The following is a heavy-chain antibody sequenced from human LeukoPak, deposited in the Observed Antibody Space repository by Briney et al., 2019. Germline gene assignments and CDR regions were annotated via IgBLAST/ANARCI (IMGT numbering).Heavy chain of an antibody. D-gene: IGHD1-7*01. J-gene: IGHJ6*02. CDR1: GFIFSSYG. Sequence: GRSLRLSCAASGFIFSSYGMHWVRQAPGKGLEWVAVISYDGSNKYYADSVKGRFTISRDNSKNTLYLQMNSLRAEDTAVYYCAKDLDNWNYGFYYYYGMDVWGQGTTVTVSS. CDR3: AKDLDNWNYGFYYYYGMDV. CDR2: ISYDGSNK. V-gene: IGHV3-30*18.